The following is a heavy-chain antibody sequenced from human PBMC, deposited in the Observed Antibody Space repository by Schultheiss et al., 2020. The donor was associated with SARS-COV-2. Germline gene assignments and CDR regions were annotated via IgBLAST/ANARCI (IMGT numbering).Heavy chain of an antibody. J-gene: IGHJ6*02. Sequence: SETLSLTCTVSGGSINNYYWSWIRQSPGTGLEWIGYVYSSGNTNYNPSLKSRVTISVDTSKNQFSLKLSSVTAADTAVYYCARVSESSSWHGFTVYYYYGMDVWGQGTTVTVSS. D-gene: IGHD6-13*01. CDR1: GGSINNYY. CDR2: VYSSGNT. CDR3: ARVSESSSWHGFTVYYYYGMDV. V-gene: IGHV4-59*01.